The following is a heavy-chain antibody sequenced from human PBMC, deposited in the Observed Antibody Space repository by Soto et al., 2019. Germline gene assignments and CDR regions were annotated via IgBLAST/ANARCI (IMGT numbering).Heavy chain of an antibody. J-gene: IGHJ4*02. CDR1: GFTFSRYG. D-gene: IGHD3-10*01. CDR2: ISSSSSTI. Sequence: PGGSLRLSCAASGFTFSRYGMNWVRQAPGKGLEWVAYISSSSSTIYYADSVKGRFTISRDNAKNSLYLQMNSLRDEDTAVYYCARAPRGNYGYPSYFDYWGQGTLVTVSS. CDR3: ARAPRGNYGYPSYFDY. V-gene: IGHV3-48*02.